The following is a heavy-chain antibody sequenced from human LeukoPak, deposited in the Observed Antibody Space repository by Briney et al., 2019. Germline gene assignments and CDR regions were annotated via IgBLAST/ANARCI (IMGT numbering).Heavy chain of an antibody. Sequence: GKSLRLSCAASGFTFSSYALQWVRQAPGQGLGWVAVVSSDGSNRFYADSVKGRFTVSRDNSKNTLYLQMNTLRAEDTAVYYCARDGSIAATGAFDYWGQGTLVTVSS. V-gene: IGHV3-30-3*01. J-gene: IGHJ4*02. D-gene: IGHD6-13*01. CDR1: GFTFSSYA. CDR3: ARDGSIAATGAFDY. CDR2: VSSDGSNR.